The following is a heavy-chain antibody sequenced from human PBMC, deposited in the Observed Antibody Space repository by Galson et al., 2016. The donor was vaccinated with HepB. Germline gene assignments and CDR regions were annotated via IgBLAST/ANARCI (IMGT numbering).Heavy chain of an antibody. CDR2: MNPNGGNT. CDR1: GYTFINYD. V-gene: IGHV1-8*01. Sequence: VKVSCKASGYTFINYDISWVRQATGQGLEWMGWMNPNGGNTAYAQKFQGRVTMTRSTSTTTAYMELTNLRSEDTAVYYCARGLMLYGAGGYYFEYWGQGTPVTVSS. CDR3: ARGLMLYGAGGYYFEY. D-gene: IGHD2-8*01. J-gene: IGHJ4*02.